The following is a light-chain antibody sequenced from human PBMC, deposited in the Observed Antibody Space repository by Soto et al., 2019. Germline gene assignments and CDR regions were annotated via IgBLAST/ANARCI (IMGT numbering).Light chain of an antibody. CDR1: NSDVGDYNY. V-gene: IGLV2-14*01. CDR3: SSYTRSSTVI. J-gene: IGLJ2*01. Sequence: QSALTQPPSASGSPGQSITVSCAGTNSDVGDYNYVSWYQHHPGKAPKLIIHEVSNRPSGVSNRFSGSKSGNTASLTISGLQTEDEADYYCSSYTRSSTVIFGGGTK. CDR2: EVS.